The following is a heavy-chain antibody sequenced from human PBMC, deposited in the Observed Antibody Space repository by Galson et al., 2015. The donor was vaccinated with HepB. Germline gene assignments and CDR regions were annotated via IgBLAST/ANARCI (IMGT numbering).Heavy chain of an antibody. V-gene: IGHV6-1*01. CDR3: ARDSGYDYLFGALTGYYGMDV. CDR1: GDSVSSNSAA. Sequence: CAISGDSVSSNSAAWNWIRQSPSRGLEWLGRTYYRSKWYNDYAVSVKSRITINPDTSKNQFSLQLNSVTPEDTAVYYCARDSGYDYLFGALTGYYGMDVWGQGTTVTVSS. D-gene: IGHD5-12*01. CDR2: TYYRSKWYN. J-gene: IGHJ6*02.